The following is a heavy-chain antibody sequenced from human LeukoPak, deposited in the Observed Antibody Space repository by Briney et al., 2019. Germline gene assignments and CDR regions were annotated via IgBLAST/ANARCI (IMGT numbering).Heavy chain of an antibody. D-gene: IGHD5-24*01. J-gene: IGHJ4*02. CDR3: GTGWAIDF. CDR1: GFTFSSYA. CDR2: IKQDGSEK. V-gene: IGHV3-7*01. Sequence: GGSLRLSCAASGFTFSSYAMSWVRQAPGKGLECVAIIKQDGSEKYYVVSVKGRFTISRDNAKNSLYLQMNSLRAEDTAVYYCGTGWAIDFWGQGTLVTVSS.